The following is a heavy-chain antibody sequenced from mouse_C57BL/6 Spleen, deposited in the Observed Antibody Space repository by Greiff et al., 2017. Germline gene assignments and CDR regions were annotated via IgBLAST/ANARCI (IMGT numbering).Heavy chain of an antibody. Sequence: EVKLMESGPGLVKPSQSLSLSCSVTGYSITSGYFWNWIRQFPGNKQEWMGYISDDGSNNYNPSLKNRFSITRDTSKNQFFLKLNSVTTEDTATYYCARDYGSRGSGWGQGTTLTVSS. CDR3: ARDYGSRGSG. J-gene: IGHJ2*01. V-gene: IGHV3-6*01. CDR1: GYSITSGYF. CDR2: ISDDGSN. D-gene: IGHD1-1*01.